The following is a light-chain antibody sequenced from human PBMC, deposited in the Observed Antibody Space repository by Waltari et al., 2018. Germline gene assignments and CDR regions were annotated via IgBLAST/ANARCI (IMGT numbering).Light chain of an antibody. J-gene: IGKJ1*01. CDR2: LGS. CDR1: QSLLHSNGYNF. V-gene: IGKV2-28*01. CDR3: MQALQTPPT. Sequence: DIVMTQSPLSLPVTPGEPASISCRSSQSLLHSNGYNFLDWYLQKPGQSQQLLIYLGSNRAAGVPDRFSGSGSGTDFTLKISRVEAEDVGVYYCMQALQTPPTFGQGTKVEIK.